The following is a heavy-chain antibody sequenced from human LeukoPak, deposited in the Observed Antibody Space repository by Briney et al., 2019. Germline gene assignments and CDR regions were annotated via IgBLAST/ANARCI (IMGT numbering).Heavy chain of an antibody. CDR1: RFTFNRYA. Sequence: GGSLRLSCAASRFTFNRYAMHWVRQAPGKGLEWVAVISSDGNNKYYADSVKGRFTISRDNSKNTLYLQMSALRADDTAVYYCARAKRGLTDYWGQGTLVTVSS. CDR3: ARAKRGLTDY. J-gene: IGHJ4*02. CDR2: ISSDGNNK. V-gene: IGHV3-30-3*01. D-gene: IGHD2-8*01.